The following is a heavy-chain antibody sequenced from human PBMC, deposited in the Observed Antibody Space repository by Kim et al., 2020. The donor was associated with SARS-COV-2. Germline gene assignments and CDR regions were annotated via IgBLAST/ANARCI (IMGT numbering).Heavy chain of an antibody. CDR2: IIPILGIA. J-gene: IGHJ3*02. CDR3: AKETGDYFCSGSYYLADDFDI. D-gene: IGHD3-10*01. CDR1: GGTFSSYA. V-gene: IGHV1-69*04. Sequence: SVKVSCKASGGTFSSYAISWVRQAPGQGLEWMGRIIPILGIANYAQKFQGRVTITADKSTSTDYMELSSLRSEYTAVYYCAKETGDYFCSGSYYLADDFDIWSTGTMVTVSS.